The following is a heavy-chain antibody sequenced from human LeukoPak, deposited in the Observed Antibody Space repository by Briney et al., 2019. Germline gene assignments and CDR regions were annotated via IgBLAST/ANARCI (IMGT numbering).Heavy chain of an antibody. V-gene: IGHV4-34*01. D-gene: IGHD5-24*01. J-gene: IGHJ4*02. Sequence: SETLSLTCAVYGGSFSGYYWSWIRQPPGKGLEWIGEINHSGSTNYNPSLKSRVTISVDTSKNQFSLKLSSVTAADTAVYYCARGLQYRRDGYKNWGQGTLVTVSS. CDR1: GGSFSGYY. CDR3: ARGLQYRRDGYKN. CDR2: INHSGST.